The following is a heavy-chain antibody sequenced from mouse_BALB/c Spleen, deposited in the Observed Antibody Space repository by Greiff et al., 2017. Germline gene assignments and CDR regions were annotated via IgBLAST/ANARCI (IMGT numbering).Heavy chain of an antibody. J-gene: IGHJ3*01. Sequence: EVQLQESGPGLVKPSQSLSLTCTVTGYSITSDYAWNWIRQFPGNKLEWMGYISYSGSTSYNPSLKSRISITRDTSKNQFFLQLNSVTTEDTATYYCARWPTGTPFAYWGQGTLVTVSA. CDR3: ARWPTGTPFAY. D-gene: IGHD4-1*02. V-gene: IGHV3-2*02. CDR1: GYSITSDYA. CDR2: ISYSGST.